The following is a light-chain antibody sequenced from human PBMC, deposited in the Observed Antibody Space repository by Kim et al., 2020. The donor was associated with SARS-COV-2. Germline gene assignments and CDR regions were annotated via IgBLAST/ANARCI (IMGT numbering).Light chain of an antibody. CDR2: KES. J-gene: IGLJ2*01. CDR1: EWPKQY. Sequence: VYRGQTARSTWAGDEWPKQYAYWYEQKPGQGPVVVKYKESERPAGNPERFSGSSSGTTVTVTISGVQAEEEADYYCQSAESSGTVVFGGGTQLTVL. CDR3: QSAESSGTVV. V-gene: IGLV3-25*01.